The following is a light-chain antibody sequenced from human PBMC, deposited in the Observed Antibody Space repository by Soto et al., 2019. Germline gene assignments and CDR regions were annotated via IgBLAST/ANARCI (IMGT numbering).Light chain of an antibody. CDR2: KAS. V-gene: IGKV1-5*03. J-gene: IGKJ4*01. Sequence: DIQMTQSPSTLSASVGDRVTGTCRASQSISSWLAWYQQKPGKAPKLLIYKASSLEGGVPSRFSGSGSGTDFTLTISSLQPDDFATYYCQQYHSYSLSFGGGTKVDIK. CDR1: QSISSW. CDR3: QQYHSYSLS.